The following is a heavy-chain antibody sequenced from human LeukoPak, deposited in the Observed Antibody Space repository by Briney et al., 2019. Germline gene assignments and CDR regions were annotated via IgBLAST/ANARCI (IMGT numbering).Heavy chain of an antibody. Sequence: PSETLSLTCTVSGGSISSSSYYWGWIRQPPGKGLEWIGSIYYSGSTYYNPSLKSRVTISVDTSKNQISLKLSSVTAADTAVYYCARLLPSSGSYSGADAFDIWGQGTMVTVSS. D-gene: IGHD1-26*01. V-gene: IGHV4-39*01. CDR1: GGSISSSSYY. CDR3: ARLLPSSGSYSGADAFDI. J-gene: IGHJ3*02. CDR2: IYYSGST.